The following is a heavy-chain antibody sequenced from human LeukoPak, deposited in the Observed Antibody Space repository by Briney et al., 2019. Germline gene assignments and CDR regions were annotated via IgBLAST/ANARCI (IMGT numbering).Heavy chain of an antibody. CDR2: ISGSGGST. CDR1: GFTFSSYA. Sequence: GGSLRLSCAASGFTFSSYAMSWVRQAPGKGVEWVSAISGSGGSTYYADSVKGRFTISRDNSKNTLYLQMNSLRAEDTAVYYCAKSRRVVVAASQFDYWGQGTLVTVSS. D-gene: IGHD2-15*01. V-gene: IGHV3-23*01. CDR3: AKSRRVVVAASQFDY. J-gene: IGHJ4*02.